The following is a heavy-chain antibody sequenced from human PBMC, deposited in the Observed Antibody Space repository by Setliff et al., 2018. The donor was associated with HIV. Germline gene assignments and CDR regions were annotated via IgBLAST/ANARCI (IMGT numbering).Heavy chain of an antibody. Sequence: ASVKVSCKASGYTFTSYAMHWVRQAPGQRLEWMGWINAGNGNTKYSQKFQGRVTITRDTSASTAYMELSSLRSEDTAVYYCARGPHCSSTSCLGGFDYWGQGTLVTVSS. CDR3: ARGPHCSSTSCLGGFDY. CDR1: GYTFTSYA. V-gene: IGHV1-3*01. CDR2: INAGNGNT. J-gene: IGHJ4*02. D-gene: IGHD2-2*01.